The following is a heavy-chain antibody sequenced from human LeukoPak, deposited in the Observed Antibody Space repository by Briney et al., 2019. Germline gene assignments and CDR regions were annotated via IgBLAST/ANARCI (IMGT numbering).Heavy chain of an antibody. CDR2: INPNSGGT. CDR3: ARDWRDGYNYYFDY. CDR1: GYTFTGYY. Sequence: GASVKVSCKASGYTFTGYYMHWVRQAPAQGLAWMGWINPNSGGTNYAQKFQGRVTMTRDTSISTAYMELRSLRSDDTAVYYCARDWRDGYNYYFDYWGQGTLVTVSS. J-gene: IGHJ4*02. D-gene: IGHD5-24*01. V-gene: IGHV1-2*02.